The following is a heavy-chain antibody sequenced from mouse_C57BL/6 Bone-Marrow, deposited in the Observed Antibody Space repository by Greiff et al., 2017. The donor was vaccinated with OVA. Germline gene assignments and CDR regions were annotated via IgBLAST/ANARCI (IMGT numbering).Heavy chain of an antibody. CDR1: GYTFTSYW. CDR3: ARGGTGY. J-gene: IGHJ2*01. D-gene: IGHD3-3*01. CDR2: IDPSDSYT. Sequence: QVQLKQPGAELVMPGASVKLSCKASGYTFTSYWMHWVKQRPGQGLEWIGEIDPSDSYTNYNQKFQGKSTLTVDKSSSTAYMQLSSLTSEDAAVYYCARGGTGYWGQGTTLTVSS. V-gene: IGHV1-69*01.